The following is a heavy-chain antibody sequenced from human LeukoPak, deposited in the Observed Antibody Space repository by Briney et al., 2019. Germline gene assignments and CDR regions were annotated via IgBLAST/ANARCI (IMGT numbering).Heavy chain of an antibody. V-gene: IGHV1-69*06. J-gene: IGHJ6*03. D-gene: IGHD5-24*01. CDR3: ARVTGWLHPSDYYYYMDV. Sequence: SVKVSCKASGYTFTGYYMHWVRQAPGQGLEWMGGIIPIFGTANYAQKFQGRVTITADKSTSTAYMELSSLRSEDTAVYYCARVTGWLHPSDYYYYMDVWGKGTTVTVSS. CDR2: IIPIFGTA. CDR1: GYTFTGYY.